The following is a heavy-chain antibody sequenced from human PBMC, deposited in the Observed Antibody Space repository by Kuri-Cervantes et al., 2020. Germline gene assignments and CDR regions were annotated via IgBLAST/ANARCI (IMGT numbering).Heavy chain of an antibody. D-gene: IGHD3-10*01. CDR1: GGSISSGGYS. CDR3: ARRYYGSDAFDI. CDR2: IYRSGST. J-gene: IGHJ3*02. Sequence: LRLSCAVSGGSISSGGYSWSWIRQPPGKGLEWIGYIYRSGSTYYNPSLKSRVTISVDRSKNQFSLKLSSVTAADTAVYYCARRYYGSDAFDIWGQGTMVTVSS. V-gene: IGHV4-30-2*01.